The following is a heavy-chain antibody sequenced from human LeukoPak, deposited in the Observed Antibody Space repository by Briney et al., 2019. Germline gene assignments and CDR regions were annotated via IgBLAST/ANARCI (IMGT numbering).Heavy chain of an antibody. CDR1: GFTFSSYA. J-gene: IGHJ4*02. V-gene: IGHV3-30-3*02. CDR3: AKTRRDSSGSEYFDY. Sequence: GRSLRLSCAASGFTFSSYAMHWVRQAPGKGLEWVAVISYDGSNKYYADSVKGRFTISRDNSKNTLYLQMNSLRAEDTAVYYCAKTRRDSSGSEYFDYWGQGTLVTVSS. CDR2: ISYDGSNK. D-gene: IGHD3-22*01.